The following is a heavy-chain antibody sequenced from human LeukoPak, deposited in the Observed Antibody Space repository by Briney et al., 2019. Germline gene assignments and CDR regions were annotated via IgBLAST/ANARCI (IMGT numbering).Heavy chain of an antibody. CDR2: ISAYNGNT. CDR1: GYTITSYG. Sequence: ASVKVSCKASGYTITSYGITWVRQAPGQGLEWMGWISAYNGNTDYAQRFQGRVTMTTDTSTNTAYMELRSLRSDDTAVYYCARAPVVVPAAPMWFDPWGQGTLVTVSS. J-gene: IGHJ5*02. CDR3: ARAPVVVPAAPMWFDP. D-gene: IGHD2-2*01. V-gene: IGHV1-18*01.